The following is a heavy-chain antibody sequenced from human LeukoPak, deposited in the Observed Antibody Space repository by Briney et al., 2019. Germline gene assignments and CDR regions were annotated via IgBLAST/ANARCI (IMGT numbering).Heavy chain of an antibody. CDR3: VVPPRYDSRGWGTFDL. Sequence: SETLSLTCTVSGVSISTSGSYYWGWIRQPPGKGLEWIGSIYYGGNTYYNLSLKSRVTLSIDTSKNQVSLRLSSVTAADTAVYYCVVPPRYDSRGWGTFDLWGQGTMVTVSS. J-gene: IGHJ3*01. CDR2: IYYGGNT. D-gene: IGHD3-22*01. V-gene: IGHV4-39*01. CDR1: GVSISTSGSYY.